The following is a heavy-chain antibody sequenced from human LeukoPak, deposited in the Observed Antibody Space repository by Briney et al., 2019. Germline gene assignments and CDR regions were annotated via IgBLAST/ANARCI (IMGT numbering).Heavy chain of an antibody. CDR2: ISGSGGST. D-gene: IGHD6-6*01. CDR1: GFTFSSYA. V-gene: IGHV3-23*01. Sequence: GGSLRLSCAASGFTFSSYAMSWVRQAPGKGLEWVSAISGSGGSTYYEDSVKGRFTISRDNSKNTLYLQMNSLRAEDTAVYYCAKDLFEYSSSSAFDYWGQGTLVTVSS. CDR3: AKDLFEYSSSSAFDY. J-gene: IGHJ4*02.